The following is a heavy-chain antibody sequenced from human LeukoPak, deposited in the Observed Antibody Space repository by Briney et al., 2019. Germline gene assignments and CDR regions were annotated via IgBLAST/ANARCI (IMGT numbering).Heavy chain of an antibody. Sequence: GGSLRLSCAASGFTFSSYAMHWVRQAPEKGLEWVSAISGSGGSTYYADSVKGRFTISRDNSKNTLYLQMNSLRAEDTAVYYCTKGGEGYSYGYPYYFDYWGQGTLVTVSS. V-gene: IGHV3-23*01. J-gene: IGHJ4*02. CDR2: ISGSGGST. CDR1: GFTFSSYA. CDR3: TKGGEGYSYGYPYYFDY. D-gene: IGHD5-18*01.